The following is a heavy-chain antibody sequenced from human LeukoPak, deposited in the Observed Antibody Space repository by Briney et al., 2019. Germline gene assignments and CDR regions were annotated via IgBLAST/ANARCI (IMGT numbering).Heavy chain of an antibody. CDR2: IFHSGST. J-gene: IGHJ4*02. V-gene: IGHV4-39*01. CDR1: GGSISSSSYY. Sequence: SETLSLTCTVSGGSISSSSYYWGWIRQPPGKGLEWIGSIFHSGSTYYNPSLMSRVTISVDTSKNQFSLKLSSVTAADTAVYYCARRATVTSHYFDYWGQGTLVTVSS. CDR3: ARRATVTSHYFDY. D-gene: IGHD4-17*01.